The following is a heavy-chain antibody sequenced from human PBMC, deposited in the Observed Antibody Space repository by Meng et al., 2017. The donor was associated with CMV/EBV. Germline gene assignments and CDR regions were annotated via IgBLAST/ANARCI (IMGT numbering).Heavy chain of an antibody. Sequence: ASVKVSCKASGCTFTSYGISWVRQAPGQGLEWMGWISAYNGNTNYAQKLQGRVTMTTDTSTSTAYMELRSLRSDDTAVYYCARGEDQLLPWGAFDIWGQGTMVTVSS. CDR3: ARGEDQLLPWGAFDI. V-gene: IGHV1-18*01. J-gene: IGHJ3*02. CDR1: GCTFTSYG. D-gene: IGHD2-2*01. CDR2: ISAYNGNT.